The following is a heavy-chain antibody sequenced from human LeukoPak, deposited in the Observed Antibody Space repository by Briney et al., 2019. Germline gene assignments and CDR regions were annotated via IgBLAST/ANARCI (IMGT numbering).Heavy chain of an antibody. CDR3: AKAGGWYPADFDY. Sequence: HPGGSLRLSCAASGFTFSSYAMSWVRQAPGKGLEWVSAISGSGGSTCYADSVKGRFTVSRDNSKNTLYLQMNSLRAEDTAVYYCAKAGGWYPADFDYWGQGTLVTVSS. J-gene: IGHJ4*02. CDR1: GFTFSSYA. D-gene: IGHD6-19*01. V-gene: IGHV3-23*01. CDR2: ISGSGGST.